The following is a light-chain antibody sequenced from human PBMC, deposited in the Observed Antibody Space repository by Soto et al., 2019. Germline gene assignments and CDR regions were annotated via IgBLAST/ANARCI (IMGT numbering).Light chain of an antibody. CDR2: GAS. V-gene: IGKV3-20*01. Sequence: IVLTQSPGTLSLSPGERATLSCGASQSVTNNFLAWYQQKPGQAPRLLIYGASSRATGVPDRFSGSGSGTDFTLTISRLEPGDFVVYYCQQYGIPLFTLGPGTKVDMK. CDR3: QQYGIPLFT. J-gene: IGKJ3*01. CDR1: QSVTNNF.